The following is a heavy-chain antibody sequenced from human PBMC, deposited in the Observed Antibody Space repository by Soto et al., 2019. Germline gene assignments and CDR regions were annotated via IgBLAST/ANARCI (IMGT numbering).Heavy chain of an antibody. CDR1: GDTFTGYA. CDR3: ARGTRDTAMVGLYTLDV. CDR2: INAGGGNT. J-gene: IGHJ6*02. D-gene: IGHD5-18*01. Sequence: QLQFVQSGAEVKKPGASVTVSCKASGDTFTGYAIHWVRQAPGQRPEWMGWINAGGGNTKYSDKFQGRVTFTRDTSATTAYMELRSLRSEDRAVYYCARGTRDTAMVGLYTLDVWGQGTTVTVSS. V-gene: IGHV1-3*01.